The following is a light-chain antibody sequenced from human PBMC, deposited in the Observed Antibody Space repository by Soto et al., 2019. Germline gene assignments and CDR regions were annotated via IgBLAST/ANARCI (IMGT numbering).Light chain of an antibody. CDR2: AAS. CDR3: PQSYSTPYT. Sequence: DIQMTQSPSTLSASVGDRVTITCRESESLSSNLNWHQQKPGKATRLLVYAASSLQSGVPSRFSGTGSGTYFTHSISSLHPEDFTSYYCPQSYSTPYTAGQGT. CDR1: ESLSSN. J-gene: IGKJ2*01. V-gene: IGKV1-39*01.